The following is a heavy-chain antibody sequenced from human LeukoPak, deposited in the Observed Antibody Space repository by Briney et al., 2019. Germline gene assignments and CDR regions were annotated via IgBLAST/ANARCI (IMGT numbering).Heavy chain of an antibody. CDR2: INPSGGST. Sequence: ASVKVSCKASGYTFTSYYMHWVRQAPGQGLEWMGIINPSGGSTSYAQKFQGRVTMTRDTSTSTAYMELRSLRSDDTAVYYCARPVAVAFWGYYYYYMDVWGKGTTVTVSS. CDR3: ARPVAVAFWGYYYYYMDV. V-gene: IGHV1-46*01. CDR1: GYTFTSYY. D-gene: IGHD6-19*01. J-gene: IGHJ6*03.